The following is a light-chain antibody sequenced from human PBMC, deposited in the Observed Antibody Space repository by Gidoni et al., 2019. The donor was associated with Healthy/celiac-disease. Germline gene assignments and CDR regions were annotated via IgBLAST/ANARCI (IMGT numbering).Light chain of an antibody. V-gene: IGLV3-10*03. CDR3: YSTDSSGNHGV. CDR1: ALPKKY. CDR2: EDS. J-gene: IGLJ1*01. Sequence: SYELTQPPSASVSSGQTARITCPGDALPKKYAYWYQQKSGQDPVLVIYEDSKRPSGIPERFSGSSSGTMAALTISGGQVEDEDDYYCYSTDSSGNHGVFGTGTKVTVL.